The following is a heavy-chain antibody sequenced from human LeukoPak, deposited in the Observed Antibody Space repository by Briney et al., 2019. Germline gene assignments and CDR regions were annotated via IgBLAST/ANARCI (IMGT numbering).Heavy chain of an antibody. V-gene: IGHV3-23*01. CDR2: ISGGGGST. J-gene: IGHJ6*03. CDR1: GFTFSSYA. CDR3: AKDHSPYYYFYIDV. Sequence: GGSLRLSCAASGFTFSSYAMTWVRQAPGMGREWVSTISGGGGSTYYADSVKGRFTISRDNSKNTLYLQMNNLRAEDTAVYYCAKDHSPYYYFYIDVWGRGTTVTVSS. D-gene: IGHD3/OR15-3a*01.